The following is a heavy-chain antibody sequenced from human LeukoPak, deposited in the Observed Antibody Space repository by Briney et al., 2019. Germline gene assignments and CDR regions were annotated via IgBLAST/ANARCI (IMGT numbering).Heavy chain of an antibody. Sequence: SETLSLTCAVYGGSFSGYYWSWIRQPPGKGLEWIGEINHSGSTNYNPSLKSRVTISVDTSKNQFSLKLSSVTAVDTAVYYCARTPGIAVAGTKYFDYWGQGTLVTVSS. J-gene: IGHJ4*02. D-gene: IGHD6-19*01. V-gene: IGHV4-34*01. CDR1: GGSFSGYY. CDR2: INHSGST. CDR3: ARTPGIAVAGTKYFDY.